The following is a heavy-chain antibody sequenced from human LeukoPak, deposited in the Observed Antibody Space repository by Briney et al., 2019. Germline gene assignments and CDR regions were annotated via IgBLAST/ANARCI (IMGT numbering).Heavy chain of an antibody. CDR1: GFTLSTNA. V-gene: IGHV3-23*01. J-gene: IGHJ6*02. CDR3: ARESTLPFYGMDV. CDR2: ISGSGAST. Sequence: GSLRLSCLTSGFTLSTNAMSWVRQAPGKGLEWISGISGSGASTYYADSVKGRFTISRDNAKNSLYLQMNSLRAEDTAVYYCARESTLPFYGMDVWGQGTTVTVSS.